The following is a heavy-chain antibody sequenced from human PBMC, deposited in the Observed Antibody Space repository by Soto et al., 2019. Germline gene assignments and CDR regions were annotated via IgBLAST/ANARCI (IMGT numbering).Heavy chain of an antibody. CDR3: ARERITMVRGVYYPYYYYYYMDV. CDR2: NYYSGST. V-gene: IGHV4-39*02. CDR1: GGSISSSSYY. J-gene: IGHJ6*03. Sequence: SETLSLTCTVSGGSISSSSYYWGWIRQPPGKGLEWIGSNYYSGSTYYNPSLKSRVTISVDTSKNQFSLKLSSVTAADTAVYFCARERITMVRGVYYPYYYYYYMDVWGKGTTVTVSS. D-gene: IGHD3-10*01.